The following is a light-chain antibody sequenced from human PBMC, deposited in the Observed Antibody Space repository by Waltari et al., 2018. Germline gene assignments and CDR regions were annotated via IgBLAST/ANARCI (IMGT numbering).Light chain of an antibody. CDR2: DVN. CDR3: CSYAGRYTFV. Sequence: QSALTQSRSVSGSPGQSVTISCTGTSSDVGRYNYVSWFQQYPGKAPKLMIYDVNKLPSGVPDRFSGSKSGITASLTISGLQAEDEAYYFCCSYAGRYTFVFGTGTTVTVL. CDR1: SSDVGRYNY. V-gene: IGLV2-11*01. J-gene: IGLJ1*01.